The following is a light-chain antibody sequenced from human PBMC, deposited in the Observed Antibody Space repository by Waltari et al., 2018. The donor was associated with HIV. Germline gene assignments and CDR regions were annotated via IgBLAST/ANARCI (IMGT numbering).Light chain of an antibody. CDR1: SSTLGNNA. V-gene: IGLV1-36*01. Sequence: QSVLTQPPSASAAPRQRVTISCSGSSSTLGNNAVNWYQQLPGKAPKLLIYYDDLLPSGVSARFSGSKSGTSASLAISGLHSDDEADYYCAAWDDSLHGYVFGPGTKVTV. CDR3: AAWDDSLHGYV. J-gene: IGLJ1*01. CDR2: YDD.